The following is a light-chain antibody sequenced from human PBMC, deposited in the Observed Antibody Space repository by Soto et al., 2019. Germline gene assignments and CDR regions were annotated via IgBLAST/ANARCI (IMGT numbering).Light chain of an antibody. J-gene: IGKJ1*01. CDR1: QSVNQK. CDR3: QQYNDWPLT. Sequence: DIVMTQSPDTLSVSPGERATLPCRASQSVNQKLGWYQQKPGQAPSLLIYGAFTRATGIPARFSGTGSGTEFTLTISSLQSEDFALYYCQQYNDWPLTFGQGTKVDIK. CDR2: GAF. V-gene: IGKV3-15*01.